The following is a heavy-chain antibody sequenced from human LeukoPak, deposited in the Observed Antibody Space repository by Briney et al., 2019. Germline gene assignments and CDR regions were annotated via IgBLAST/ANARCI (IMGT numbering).Heavy chain of an antibody. J-gene: IGHJ4*02. CDR2: INPHSGGT. Sequence: GASVKVSCKASGYTFTGYYIHWVRQAPGQGLEWMGWINPHSGGTNYAQKFQGGVTMTRDTSITTAYMELSSLRSDDTAVYYCARTAVYALKYYFDYWGQGTLVTVSS. D-gene: IGHD2-8*01. CDR1: GYTFTGYY. V-gene: IGHV1-2*02. CDR3: ARTAVYALKYYFDY.